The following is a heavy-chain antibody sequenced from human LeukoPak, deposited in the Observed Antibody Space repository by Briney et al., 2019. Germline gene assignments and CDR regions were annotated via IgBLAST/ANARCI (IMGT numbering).Heavy chain of an antibody. CDR1: GYALTELS. V-gene: IGHV1-24*01. Sequence: ASVKVSRKVSGYALTELSMHWVRQAPGKGFEWMGGIDPKDGETIYAQTFQGRVTMTDDTSTDTAYMELSGLTSEDTALYYCAGDVLVSGGSYYHGYWGQGTLVTVSS. J-gene: IGHJ4*02. CDR3: AGDVLVSGGSYYHGY. CDR2: IDPKDGET. D-gene: IGHD3-3*02.